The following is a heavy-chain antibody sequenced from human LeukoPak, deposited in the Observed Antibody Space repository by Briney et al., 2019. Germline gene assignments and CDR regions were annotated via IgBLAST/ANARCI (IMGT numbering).Heavy chain of an antibody. D-gene: IGHD1-26*01. V-gene: IGHV3-48*04. Sequence: GGSLRLSCAASGSTFSTYSMNWVRQAPGKGLEWVSYISSSGSTIYYADSVKGRFTISRDNAKNSLYLQMNSLRAEDTAVYYCARDTGYSGSYYVEASAAWQFDYWGQGTLVTVSS. J-gene: IGHJ4*02. CDR1: GSTFSTYS. CDR3: ARDTGYSGSYYVEASAAWQFDY. CDR2: ISSSGSTI.